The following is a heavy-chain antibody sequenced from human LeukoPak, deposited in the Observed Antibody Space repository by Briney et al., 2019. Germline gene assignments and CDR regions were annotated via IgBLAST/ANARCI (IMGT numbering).Heavy chain of an antibody. CDR3: VRDWGYDSSGYWQKYFDT. CDR1: GFTFTTFW. J-gene: IGHJ4*02. CDR2: INHDGSST. V-gene: IGHV3-74*01. Sequence: GSLRLSCATSGFTFTTFWMHWVRQAPGKGLVWVSRINHDGSSTNYADSVKGRFTISRDNAKNTVHLQMNSLRAEDTAVYYCVRDWGYDSSGYWQKYFDTWGQGTLVTVSS. D-gene: IGHD3-22*01.